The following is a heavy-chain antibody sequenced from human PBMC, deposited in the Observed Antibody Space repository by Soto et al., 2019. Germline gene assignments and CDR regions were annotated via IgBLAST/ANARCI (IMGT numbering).Heavy chain of an antibody. V-gene: IGHV1-69*06. CDR3: AREWEVRGVTNENWFYP. CDR1: GGTFSSYA. D-gene: IGHD3-10*01. CDR2: IIPIFGTA. J-gene: IGHJ5*02. Sequence: QVQLVQSGAEVKKPGSSVKVSCKASGGTFSSYAISWVRQAPGQGLEWMGGIIPIFGTANYAQKFQGRVTITADKFTSTAYMELSSLRSEDTAVYYCAREWEVRGVTNENWFYPCGQGTLVTVSS.